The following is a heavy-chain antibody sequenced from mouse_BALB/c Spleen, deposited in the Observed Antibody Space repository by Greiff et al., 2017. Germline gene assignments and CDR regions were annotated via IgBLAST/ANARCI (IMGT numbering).Heavy chain of an antibody. CDR3: AREGYDGPFAY. CDR1: GFSLTGYG. CDR2: TWGDGST. J-gene: IGHJ3*01. V-gene: IGHV2-6-7*01. Sequence: VQLQQSGPGLVAPSQSLSITCTVSGFSLTGYGVNWVRQPPGKGLEWLGMTWGDGSTDYNSALKSRLSISKDNSKSQVFLKMNSLQTDDTARYYCAREGYDGPFAYWGQGTLVTVSA. D-gene: IGHD2-2*01.